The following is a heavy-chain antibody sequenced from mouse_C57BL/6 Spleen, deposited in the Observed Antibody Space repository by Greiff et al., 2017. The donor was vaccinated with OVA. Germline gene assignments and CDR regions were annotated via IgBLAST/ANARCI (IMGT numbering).Heavy chain of an antibody. Sequence: EVKLQESGGGLVKPGGSLKLSCAASGFTFSSYAMSWVRQTPEKRLEWVATISDGGSYTYYPDNVKGRFTISRDNAKNNLYLQMSHLKSEDTAMYYCARDGAGSFAYWGQGTLVTVSA. CDR2: ISDGGSYT. J-gene: IGHJ3*01. CDR1: GFTFSSYA. V-gene: IGHV5-4*01. CDR3: ARDGAGSFAY. D-gene: IGHD3-3*01.